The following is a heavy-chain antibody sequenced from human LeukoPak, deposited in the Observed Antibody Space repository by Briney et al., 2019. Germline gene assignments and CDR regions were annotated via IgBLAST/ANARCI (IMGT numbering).Heavy chain of an antibody. CDR1: GFTVSSIY. CDR3: ARDGILGANY. D-gene: IGHD5-18*01. CDR2: INAADTT. Sequence: GGSLRLSCAASGFTVSSIYMSWFRQAPGKGLEWVSLINAADTTFYADSVKGRFTISRDNAKNSLYLQMNSLRAEDTAVYYCARDGILGANYWGQGTLVTVSS. J-gene: IGHJ4*02. V-gene: IGHV3-53*01.